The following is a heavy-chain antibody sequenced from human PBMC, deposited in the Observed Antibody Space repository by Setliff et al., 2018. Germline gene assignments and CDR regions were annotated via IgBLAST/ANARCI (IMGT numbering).Heavy chain of an antibody. J-gene: IGHJ3*02. V-gene: IGHV1-46*03. Sequence: ASVKVSCKASGYTLTNYYMHWVRQAPGQGLEWMGIINPSGGLTRYAQKFQGSVTMTRDTSTSTVYMEVSSLRSEDTAVYYCARDRYYNSWSGTSITAPHDAFDIWGQGTMVTVSS. CDR1: GYTLTNYY. CDR2: INPSGGLT. CDR3: ARDRYYNSWSGTSITAPHDAFDI. D-gene: IGHD3-3*01.